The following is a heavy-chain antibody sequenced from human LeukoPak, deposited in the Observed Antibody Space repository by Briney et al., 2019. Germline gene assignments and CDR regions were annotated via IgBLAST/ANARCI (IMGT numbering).Heavy chain of an antibody. D-gene: IGHD6-13*01. CDR2: IIPIFGTA. V-gene: IGHV1-69*13. CDR3: ARTGGSSWYQYFGFDY. Sequence: SVKVSCKASGGTFSSYAISWVRQAPGQGLEWMGGIIPIFGTANYAQKFQGRVTITADESTSTAYVELSSLRSEDTAVYYCARTGGSSWYQYFGFDYWGQGTLVTVSS. J-gene: IGHJ4*02. CDR1: GGTFSSYA.